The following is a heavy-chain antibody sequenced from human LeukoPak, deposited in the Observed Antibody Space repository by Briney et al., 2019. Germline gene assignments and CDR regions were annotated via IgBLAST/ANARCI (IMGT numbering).Heavy chain of an antibody. D-gene: IGHD3-22*01. Sequence: ASVKVSCKASGGTFSSYAISWVRQAPGQGLEWMGGIIPIFGTANYAQKFQGRVTITADESTSTAYMELSSLRSEDTAVYYCARDSITMIATGAFDIWGQGTMVTVSS. CDR1: GGTFSSYA. V-gene: IGHV1-69*13. CDR2: IIPIFGTA. CDR3: ARDSITMIATGAFDI. J-gene: IGHJ3*02.